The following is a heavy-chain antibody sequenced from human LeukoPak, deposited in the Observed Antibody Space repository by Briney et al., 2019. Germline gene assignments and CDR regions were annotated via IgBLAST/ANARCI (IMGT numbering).Heavy chain of an antibody. V-gene: IGHV1-58*01. Sequence: SVKVSCKASGFTFTSSAVQWVRQARGQRLEWIGWIVVGSGNTNYAQKFQERVTITRDMSTSTAYMELSSLRSEDTAVYYCAAGTITTPHFQHWGQGTLVTVSS. CDR1: GFTFTSSA. D-gene: IGHD3-22*01. CDR3: AAGTITTPHFQH. CDR2: IVVGSGNT. J-gene: IGHJ1*01.